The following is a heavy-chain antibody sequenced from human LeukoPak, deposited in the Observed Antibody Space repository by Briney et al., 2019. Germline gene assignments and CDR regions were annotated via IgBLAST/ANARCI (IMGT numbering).Heavy chain of an antibody. CDR1: GYTFTSNY. V-gene: IGHV1-69*06. CDR2: IIPIFGTA. D-gene: IGHD3-10*01. J-gene: IGHJ6*03. CDR3: AGSMVRQDWDYYYYYYMDV. Sequence: SVKVSCKAFGYTFTSNYMHWVRQAPGQGLEWMGGIIPIFGTANYAQKFQGRVTITADKSTSTAYMELSSLRSEDTAVYYCAGSMVRQDWDYYYYYYMDVWGKGTTVTVSS.